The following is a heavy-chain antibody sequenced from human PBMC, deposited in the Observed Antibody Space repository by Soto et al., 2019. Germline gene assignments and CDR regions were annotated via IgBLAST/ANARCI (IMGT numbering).Heavy chain of an antibody. CDR1: GGTFSSYA. CDR2: IVPLFRTT. D-gene: IGHD6-6*01. V-gene: IGHV1-69*06. J-gene: IGHJ4*02. Sequence: QVQLVQSGAEAKKPGSSVKVSCKTSGGTFSSYAISWVRQAPGQGLEWMGGIVPLFRTTNYAQKFQGRVTISVDTSRNQFYLKVKSVTAADTAVYYCARGGSSELWGQGTLVTVSS. CDR3: ARGGSSEL.